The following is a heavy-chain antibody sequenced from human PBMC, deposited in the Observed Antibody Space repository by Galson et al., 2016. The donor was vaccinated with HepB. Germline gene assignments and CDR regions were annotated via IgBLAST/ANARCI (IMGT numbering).Heavy chain of an antibody. CDR2: ISSTSSTI. V-gene: IGHV3-48*02. D-gene: IGHD2-15*01. J-gene: IGHJ3*02. CDR3: ARDQGTYCSGGNFYGSGALDI. CDR1: GLIFRSYS. Sequence: SLRLSCAASGLIFRSYSMNWVRQAPGKGLEWVSYISSTSSTIFYADSVKGRFTISRDIAKNSLYLQMNSLRDEDTAVYYCARDQGTYCSGGNFYGSGALDIWGQGTMVTVSS.